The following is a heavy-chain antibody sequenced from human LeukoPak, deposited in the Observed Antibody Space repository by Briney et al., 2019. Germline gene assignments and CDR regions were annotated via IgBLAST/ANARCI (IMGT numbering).Heavy chain of an antibody. D-gene: IGHD2/OR15-2a*01. CDR1: GGSFSGYY. CDR3: ARALLDYYYYYYMDV. V-gene: IGHV4-34*01. J-gene: IGHJ6*03. Sequence: PSETLSLTCAVYGGSFSGYYWSWIRQPPGKGLEWIGEINHSGSTNYNPSLKSRVTISVDTSKNQFSLKLSSVTAADTAVYYCARALLDYYYYYYMDVWGKGTTVTVSS. CDR2: INHSGST.